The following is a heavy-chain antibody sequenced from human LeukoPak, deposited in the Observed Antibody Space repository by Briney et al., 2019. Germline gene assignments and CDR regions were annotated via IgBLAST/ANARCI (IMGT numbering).Heavy chain of an antibody. CDR1: GYSISSGYY. CDR3: ARHLSIRSSFLG. D-gene: IGHD6-6*01. J-gene: IGHJ4*02. Sequence: PSETLSLTCAVSGYSISSGYYWGWIRQPPGKGLEWIGSIYHSGSTYYNPSLKSRVTISVDTSKNQFSLKLSSVTAADTAVYYCARHLSIRSSFLGWGQGTLVTVSS. V-gene: IGHV4-38-2*01. CDR2: IYHSGST.